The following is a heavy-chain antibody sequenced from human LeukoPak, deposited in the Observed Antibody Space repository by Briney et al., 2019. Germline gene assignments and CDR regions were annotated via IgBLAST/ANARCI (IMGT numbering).Heavy chain of an antibody. CDR3: ARDKIVGATSLDY. CDR2: IKQDGSEK. V-gene: IGHV3-7*01. D-gene: IGHD1-26*01. Sequence: GGPLRLSCAASGFTFSSYWMSWVRQAPGKGLEWVANIKQDGSEKYYVDSVKGRFTISRDNAKNSLYLHMDSLRAEDTAFYYCARDKIVGATSLDYWGQGTLVTVSS. J-gene: IGHJ4*02. CDR1: GFTFSSYW.